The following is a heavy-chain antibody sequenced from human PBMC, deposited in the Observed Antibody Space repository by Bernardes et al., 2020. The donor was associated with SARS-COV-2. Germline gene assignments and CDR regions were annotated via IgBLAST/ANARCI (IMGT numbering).Heavy chain of an antibody. D-gene: IGHD3-22*01. Sequence: GESLKISCKGSGYSFTSYWMSWVRQAPGKGLEWVANIKQDGSEKYYVDSVKGRFTISRDNAKNSLYLQMNSLRAEDTAVYYCARDKDYYDSSGFDYWGQGTLVTVSS. J-gene: IGHJ4*02. CDR1: GYSFTSYW. CDR2: IKQDGSEK. CDR3: ARDKDYYDSSGFDY. V-gene: IGHV3-7*03.